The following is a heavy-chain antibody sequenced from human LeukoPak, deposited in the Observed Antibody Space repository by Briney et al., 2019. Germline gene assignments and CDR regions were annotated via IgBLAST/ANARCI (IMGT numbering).Heavy chain of an antibody. J-gene: IGHJ5*02. Sequence: SETLSLTCAVPNGSISSDGYSWSWIRQPPGKGLEWIGYIYHSGSTFYNPSLKSRVTISLDRSKNQFSLKLSSVTAADTAVYYCARQGYCSGANCYAGGDWFDPWGQGTLVTVSS. D-gene: IGHD2-2*01. CDR3: ARQGYCSGANCYAGGDWFDP. V-gene: IGHV4-30-2*01. CDR2: IYHSGST. CDR1: NGSISSDGYS.